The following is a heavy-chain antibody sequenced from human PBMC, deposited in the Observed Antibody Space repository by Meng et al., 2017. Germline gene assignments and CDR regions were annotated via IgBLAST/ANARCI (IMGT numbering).Heavy chain of an antibody. CDR3: ARDYGSGRIILHFDY. J-gene: IGHJ4*02. CDR2: INPNSGGT. V-gene: IGHV1-2*06. Sequence: RRVRSGAEVKKPGASGKVSCKASGYTFTGYYMHWVRQAPGQGLEWMGRINPNSGGTNYAQKFQGRVTMTRDTSISTAYMELSRLRSDDTAVYYCARDYGSGRIILHFDYWGQGTLVTVSS. CDR1: GYTFTGYY. D-gene: IGHD3-10*01.